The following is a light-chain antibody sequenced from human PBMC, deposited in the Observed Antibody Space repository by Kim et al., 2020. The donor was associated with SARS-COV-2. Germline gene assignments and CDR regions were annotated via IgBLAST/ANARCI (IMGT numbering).Light chain of an antibody. Sequence: SYELTQPPLVSVSPGQTASITCSGSKLGDKYAYWYQKKPGQSPVLVIYQHTKRPSGISQRFSGSSSGNTATLTISRAQTMDEADYYCQAWDSSTAVFGGGTQLSVL. CDR3: QAWDSSTAV. CDR2: QHT. J-gene: IGLJ3*02. V-gene: IGLV3-1*01. CDR1: KLGDKY.